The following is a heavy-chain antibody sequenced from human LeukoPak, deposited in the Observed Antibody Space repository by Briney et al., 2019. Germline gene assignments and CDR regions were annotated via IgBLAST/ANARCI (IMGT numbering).Heavy chain of an antibody. CDR1: GGSVN. CDR2: IYDSGRT. CDR3: ARVGATLLSAGYSYFDY. Sequence: SETLSLTCTVSGGSVNWSWIRQPPGRGLEWIGYIYDSGRTNYNPFLKSRVTISVDTSKNQFSLKLRSVTAADTAVYYCARVGATLLSAGYSYFDYWGQGALVTVSS. V-gene: IGHV4-59*02. J-gene: IGHJ4*02. D-gene: IGHD3-10*02.